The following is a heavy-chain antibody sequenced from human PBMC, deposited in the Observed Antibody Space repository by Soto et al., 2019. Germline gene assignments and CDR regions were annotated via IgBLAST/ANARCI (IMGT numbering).Heavy chain of an antibody. V-gene: IGHV3-30*18. Sequence: PGGSLRLSCAASGFTFSSYGMHWVRQAPGKGLEWVAGISFDGSNKYYADYVKGRLTISRDNSKNTLYLQMNSLRTEDTAVYYYAKPATNYDFWSGYDSWGQGALVTVSS. CDR2: ISFDGSNK. J-gene: IGHJ5*01. CDR3: AKPATNYDFWSGYDS. CDR1: GFTFSSYG. D-gene: IGHD3-3*01.